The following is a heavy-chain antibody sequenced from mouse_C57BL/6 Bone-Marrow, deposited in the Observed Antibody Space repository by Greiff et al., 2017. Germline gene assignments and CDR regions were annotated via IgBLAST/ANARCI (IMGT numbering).Heavy chain of an antibody. V-gene: IGHV3-1*01. CDR2: ISYSGST. CDR3: ARGGHYSNSYAMDY. D-gene: IGHD2-5*01. CDR1: GYSITSGYD. Sequence: EVQGVESGPGMVKPSQSLSLTCTVTGYSITSGYDWHWIRHFPGNKLEWMGYISYSGSTNYNPSLKSRISITHDTSKNHFFLKLNSVTTEDTATYYCARGGHYSNSYAMDYWGQGTSVTVSS. J-gene: IGHJ4*01.